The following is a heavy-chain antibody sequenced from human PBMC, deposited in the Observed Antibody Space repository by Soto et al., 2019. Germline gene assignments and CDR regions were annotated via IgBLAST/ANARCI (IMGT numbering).Heavy chain of an antibody. CDR1: GYSFTSYA. Sequence: ASVKVSCKACGYSFTSYAMHWVLQAPGQRLEWMGWINAGNGNTKYSQKFQGRVTITTDTSPSTAYMELRSLRSDDTAVYYCARYSGYAFGAFDIWGQGTMVTVSS. CDR3: ARYSGYAFGAFDI. V-gene: IGHV1-3*01. D-gene: IGHD5-12*01. CDR2: INAGNGNT. J-gene: IGHJ3*02.